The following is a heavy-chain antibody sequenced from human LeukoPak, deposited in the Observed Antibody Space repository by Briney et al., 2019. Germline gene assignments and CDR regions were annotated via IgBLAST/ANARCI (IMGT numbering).Heavy chain of an antibody. Sequence: GGSLRLSCAASGFTVSSNYMSWVRQAPGKGLERVSVIYSGGSTYYADSVKGRFTISRDNSKNTLYLQMNSLRAEDTAVYYCARDRLGIGGAFDIWGQGTMVTVSS. V-gene: IGHV3-53*01. J-gene: IGHJ3*02. CDR1: GFTVSSNY. CDR2: IYSGGST. D-gene: IGHD7-27*01. CDR3: ARDRLGIGGAFDI.